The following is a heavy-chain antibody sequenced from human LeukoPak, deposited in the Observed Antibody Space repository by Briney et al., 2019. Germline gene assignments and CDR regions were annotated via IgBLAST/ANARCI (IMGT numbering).Heavy chain of an antibody. J-gene: IGHJ5*02. D-gene: IGHD3-10*01. V-gene: IGHV4-39*01. CDR2: IYYSGST. Sequence: GSLRLSCAASGFTFSSHGMNWIRQPPGKGLEWIGSIYYSGSTYYNPSLKSRVTISVDTSKNQFSLKLSSVTAADTAVYYCARHLLTMVRGVIISPVITDWFDPWGQGTLVTVSS. CDR1: GFTFSSHG. CDR3: ARHLLTMVRGVIISPVITDWFDP.